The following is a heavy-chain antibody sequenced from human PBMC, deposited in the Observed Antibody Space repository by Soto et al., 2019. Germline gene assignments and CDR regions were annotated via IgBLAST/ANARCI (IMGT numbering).Heavy chain of an antibody. CDR1: GFTFSSYG. CDR3: ARGGANWGWPYYFDY. J-gene: IGHJ4*02. D-gene: IGHD7-27*01. V-gene: IGHV3-21*01. CDR2: ISSGSSYI. Sequence: GESLKISCAASGFTFSSYGMHWVRQAPGKGLEWVSSISSGSSYIYYADSVKGRFTISRDNAKNSLYLQMNSLRAEDTAVYYCARGGANWGWPYYFDYWGQGTLVTVSS.